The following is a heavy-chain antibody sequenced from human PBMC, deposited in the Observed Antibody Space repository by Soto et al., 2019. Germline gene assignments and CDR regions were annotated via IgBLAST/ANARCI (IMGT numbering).Heavy chain of an antibody. V-gene: IGHV3-33*01. CDR3: AGSYDSSGRLYYYYYYGMDV. CDR1: GFTFSSYG. Sequence: GGSLRLSCAASGFTFSSYGMHWVRQGPGKGLEWVAVIWYDGSNKYYADSVKGRFTISRDNSKNTLYLQMNSLRAEDTAVYYCAGSYDSSGRLYYYYYYGMDVWGQGTTVTVSS. J-gene: IGHJ6*02. D-gene: IGHD3-22*01. CDR2: IWYDGSNK.